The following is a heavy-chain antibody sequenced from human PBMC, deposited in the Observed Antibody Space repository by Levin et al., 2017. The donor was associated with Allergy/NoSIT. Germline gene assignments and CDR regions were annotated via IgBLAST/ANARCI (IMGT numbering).Heavy chain of an antibody. V-gene: IGHV3-30-3*01. D-gene: IGHD3-10*01. CDR3: ARDRGVQQWEYYFDF. J-gene: IGHJ4*02. Sequence: GESLKISCAASGFTFSDYTMHWVRKAPGKGLEWMAVISHDGSSKYYADSVKSRFTISRDNSKNTLHLQMNSLSSEDTAVYYCARDRGVQQWEYYFDFWGQGTLVTVSS. CDR2: ISHDGSSK. CDR1: GFTFSDYT.